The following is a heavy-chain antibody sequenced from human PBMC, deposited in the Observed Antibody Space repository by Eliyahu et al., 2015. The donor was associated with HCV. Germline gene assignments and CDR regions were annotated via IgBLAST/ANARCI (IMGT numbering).Heavy chain of an antibody. CDR3: ARGEERHFYYGMDV. V-gene: IGHV3-74*01. CDR1: GFTFSNYW. J-gene: IGHJ6*02. Sequence: EVQLVESGGGLVQPGGSLXLSCAASGFTFSNYWMHWVRQAPGKGLVWVSRLNTDGSRTTYADSVKGRFTISRDNAKNTVYLQMNSLRAEDTAVYYCARGEERHFYYGMDVWGQGTTVTVSS. CDR2: LNTDGSRT. D-gene: IGHD1-1*01.